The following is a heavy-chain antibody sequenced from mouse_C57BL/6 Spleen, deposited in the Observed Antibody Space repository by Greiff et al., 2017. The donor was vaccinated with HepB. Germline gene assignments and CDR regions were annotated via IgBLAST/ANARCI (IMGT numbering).Heavy chain of an antibody. CDR2: ISSGGDYI. D-gene: IGHD2-3*01. J-gene: IGHJ3*01. Sequence: EVKLVESGEGLVKPGGSLKLSCAASGFTFSSYAMSWVRQTPEKRLEWVAYISSGGDYIYYADTVKGRFTISRDNARNTLYLQMSSLKSEDTAMYYCTRDVDGPFAYWGQGTLVTVSA. CDR3: TRDVDGPFAY. V-gene: IGHV5-9-1*02. CDR1: GFTFSSYA.